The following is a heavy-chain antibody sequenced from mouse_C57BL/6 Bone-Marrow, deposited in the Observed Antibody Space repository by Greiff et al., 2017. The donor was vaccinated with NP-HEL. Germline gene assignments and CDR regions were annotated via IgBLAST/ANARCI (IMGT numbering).Heavy chain of an antibody. CDR2: ISNLAYSI. CDR1: GFTFSDYG. CDR3: ARRGSYAMDY. Sequence: EVKVVESGGGLVQPGGSLKLSCAASGFTFSDYGMAWVRQAPRKGPEWVAFISNLAYSIYYADTVTGRFTISRENAKNTLYLEMSSLRSEDTAMYYCARRGSYAMDYWGQGTSVTVSS. V-gene: IGHV5-15*01. J-gene: IGHJ4*01.